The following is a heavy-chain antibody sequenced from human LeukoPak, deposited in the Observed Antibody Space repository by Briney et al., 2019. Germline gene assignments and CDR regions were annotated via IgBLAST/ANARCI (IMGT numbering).Heavy chain of an antibody. CDR3: ARASIAAADTVWFDP. D-gene: IGHD6-13*01. V-gene: IGHV4-4*07. CDR1: GGSISSYY. J-gene: IGHJ5*02. CDR2: IYTSGST. Sequence: PSETLSLTCTVSGGSISSYYWSWIRQPAGKGLEWIGRIYTSGSTNYNPSLKSRVTLSVDKSKNQFSLKLSSVTAADTAVYYCARASIAAADTVWFDPWGQGTLVTVSS.